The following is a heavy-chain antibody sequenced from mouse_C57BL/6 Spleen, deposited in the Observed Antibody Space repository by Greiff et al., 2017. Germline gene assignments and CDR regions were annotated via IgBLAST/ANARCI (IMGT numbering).Heavy chain of an antibody. V-gene: IGHV5-4*01. Sequence: EVQLVASGGGLVTPGGSLKLSCAYSGFTFSSFALSYVRQTPETRLEWVATISDGGSYTYSPDNVKGRFTISRDNAKNNLYLQMSHLKSEDTAMYYCAREGVANYYAMDYWGQGTSVTVSS. CDR2: ISDGGSYT. CDR3: AREGVANYYAMDY. D-gene: IGHD1-1*01. J-gene: IGHJ4*01. CDR1: GFTFSSFA.